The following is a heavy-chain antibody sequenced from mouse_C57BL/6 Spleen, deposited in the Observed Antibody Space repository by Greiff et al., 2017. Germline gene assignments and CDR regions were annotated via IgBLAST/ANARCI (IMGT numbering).Heavy chain of an antibody. Sequence: QVQLQQSGAELAKPGASVKLSCKASGYTFTSYWMHWVKQRPGQGLEWIGYINPSSGYTKYKQKFKDKATLTADKSSSTAYMQLSSLTYEDSAVYDCAREGLSNYRWFAYWGQGTLVTVSA. V-gene: IGHV1-7*01. CDR1: GYTFTSYW. CDR3: AREGLSNYRWFAY. D-gene: IGHD2-5*01. J-gene: IGHJ3*01. CDR2: INPSSGYT.